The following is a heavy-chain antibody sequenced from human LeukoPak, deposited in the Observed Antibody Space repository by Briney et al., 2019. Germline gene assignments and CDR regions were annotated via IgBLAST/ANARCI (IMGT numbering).Heavy chain of an antibody. CDR3: ATIPYSGYDVSFDY. D-gene: IGHD5-12*01. Sequence: GASVKVSCKVSGYTLTELSMHWVRQAPGKGLEWMGGFDPEDGETIYAQKFQGRVTMTEDTSTDTAYMELSSLRSEDTAVYYCATIPYSGYDVSFDYWGQGTLVTVSS. CDR1: GYTLTELS. V-gene: IGHV1-24*01. J-gene: IGHJ4*02. CDR2: FDPEDGET.